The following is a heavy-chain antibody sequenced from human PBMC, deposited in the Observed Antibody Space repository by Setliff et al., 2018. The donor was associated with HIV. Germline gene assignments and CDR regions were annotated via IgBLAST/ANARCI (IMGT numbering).Heavy chain of an antibody. CDR3: ARDGSGSSYYYYYMDV. D-gene: IGHD3-10*01. Sequence: SETLSLTCTVSGGSICSYYWSWIRQPAGKGLEWIGRIYTSGSTNYNPSLKSRVTMSVDTSKNQFSLKLSSVTAADTAVYYCARDGSGSSYYYYYMDVWGKGTTVTVSS. V-gene: IGHV4-4*07. J-gene: IGHJ6*03. CDR2: IYTSGST. CDR1: GGSICSYY.